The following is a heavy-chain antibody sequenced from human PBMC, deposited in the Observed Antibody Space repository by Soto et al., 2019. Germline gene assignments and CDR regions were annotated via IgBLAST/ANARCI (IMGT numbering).Heavy chain of an antibody. D-gene: IGHD3-16*02. CDR3: ASLFGGVIHGDYYGMDV. J-gene: IGHJ6*02. V-gene: IGHV4-59*01. CDR2: IYYSGST. CDR1: GGSISSYY. Sequence: PSETLSLTCTVSGGSISSYYWSWIRQPPGKGLEWIGYIYYSGSTNYNPSLKSRVTISVDTSKNQFSLKLSSVTAADTAVYYCASLFGGVIHGDYYGMDVWGQGTTVTVSS.